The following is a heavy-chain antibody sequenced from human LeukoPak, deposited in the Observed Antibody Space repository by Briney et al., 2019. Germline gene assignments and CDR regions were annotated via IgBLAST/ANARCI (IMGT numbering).Heavy chain of an antibody. V-gene: IGHV5-51*01. J-gene: IGHJ4*02. CDR2: IYPGDSDT. CDR1: GYSFTSYW. D-gene: IGHD3-10*01. CDR3: ARAYGSGSYYLRPFDY. Sequence: GESLKISCKGSGYSFTSYWIGWLRQMPGKGLEWMGTIYPGDSDTRYSPSFQGQVTISADKSISTAYLQWSSLKASDTAMYYCARAYGSGSYYLRPFDYWGQGTLVTVSS.